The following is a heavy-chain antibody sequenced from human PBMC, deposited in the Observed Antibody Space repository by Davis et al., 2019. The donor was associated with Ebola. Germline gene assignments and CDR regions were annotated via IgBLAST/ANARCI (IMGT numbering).Heavy chain of an antibody. CDR3: ARSITMIVVAYFDY. D-gene: IGHD3-22*01. CDR2: VHGGNGNT. CDR1: GFILTNYA. V-gene: IGHV1-3*01. J-gene: IGHJ4*02. Sequence: ASVQVSCKASGFILTNYAIHWVRQAPGQRLEWMGWVHGGNGNTNYAQKLQGRVTMTTDTSTSTAYMELRSLRSDDTAVYYCARSITMIVVAYFDYWGQGTLVTVSS.